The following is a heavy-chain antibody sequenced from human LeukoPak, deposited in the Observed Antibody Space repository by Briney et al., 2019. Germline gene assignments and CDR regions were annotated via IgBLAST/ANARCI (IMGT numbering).Heavy chain of an antibody. Sequence: GRSLRLSCAASGFTFSSYAMHWVRQAPGKGLEWVAVISYDGSNKYYADSVKGRFTISRDNSKNTLYLQMNSLRAEDTAVYYCAREGYSSSWYVRESFDYWGQGTLVTVSS. CDR1: GFTFSSYA. D-gene: IGHD6-13*01. J-gene: IGHJ4*02. CDR2: ISYDGSNK. CDR3: AREGYSSSWYVRESFDY. V-gene: IGHV3-30*04.